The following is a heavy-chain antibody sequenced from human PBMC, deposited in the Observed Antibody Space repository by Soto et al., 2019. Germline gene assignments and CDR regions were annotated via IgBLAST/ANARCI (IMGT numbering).Heavy chain of an antibody. CDR2: ISAYDGNT. D-gene: IGHD3-22*01. J-gene: IGHJ6*02. Sequence: ASVKVSCKASGYAFTSHGISWVRQAPGQGLEWMGWISAYDGNTNYAQKFQGRVTMTKDTSTSTAYMELSSLRSEDTAVYYCASRRLLDYYYYGMDVWGQGTPVTVSS. V-gene: IGHV1-18*01. CDR1: GYAFTSHG. CDR3: ASRRLLDYYYYGMDV.